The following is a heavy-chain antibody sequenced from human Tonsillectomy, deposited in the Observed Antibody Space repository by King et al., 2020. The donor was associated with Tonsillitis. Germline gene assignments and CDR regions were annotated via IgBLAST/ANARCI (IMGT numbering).Heavy chain of an antibody. CDR2: IYHSGST. Sequence: QLQESGSGLVKPSQTLSLTCAVSGGSISSGGYSWSWIRQPPGKGLEWIGYIYHSGSTYYNPSLKSRVTTSVDRSKNQFSLKLSSVTAADTAVYYCARVASSIFDYWGQGTLVTVSS. D-gene: IGHD5-12*01. CDR3: ARVASSIFDY. V-gene: IGHV4-30-2*01. CDR1: GGSISSGGYS. J-gene: IGHJ4*02.